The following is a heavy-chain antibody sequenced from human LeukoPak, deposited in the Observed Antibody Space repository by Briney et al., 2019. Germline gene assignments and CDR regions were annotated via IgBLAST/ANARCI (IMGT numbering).Heavy chain of an antibody. CDR3: ARERGAGLSSSWVDF. D-gene: IGHD6-13*01. CDR2: IYSAGST. V-gene: IGHV3-66*01. J-gene: IGHJ4*02. CDR1: GFTVSSNY. Sequence: GGSLRLSCAASGFTVSSNYMSWVRQAPGKGLEWVSVIYSAGSTYYADSVKGRFTISRDNSKNTLYLQVNSLRAEDTAVYYCARERGAGLSSSWVDFWGQGTLVTVSS.